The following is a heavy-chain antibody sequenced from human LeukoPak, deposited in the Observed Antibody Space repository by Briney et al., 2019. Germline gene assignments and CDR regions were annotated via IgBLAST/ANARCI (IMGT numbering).Heavy chain of an antibody. J-gene: IGHJ4*02. CDR2: ISSSGSPI. D-gene: IGHD3-10*01. CDR1: GFTFSSYE. V-gene: IGHV3-48*03. Sequence: GRSLRLSCAASGFTFSSYEMNWVRKAPGKGLEWVSYISSSGSPIYYADSVKGRFIISRDNAKNSLYLQMNSLRAEDTAVYYCARDYYGSGSSVDWGQGTLLTVSS. CDR3: ARDYYGSGSSVD.